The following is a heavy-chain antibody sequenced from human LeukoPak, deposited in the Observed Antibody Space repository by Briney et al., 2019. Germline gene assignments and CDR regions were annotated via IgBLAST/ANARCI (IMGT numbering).Heavy chain of an antibody. CDR3: ARYQYSSGWYYFDY. Sequence: SETLSLTRTVSGGSISSGGYYWSWIRQHPGKGLEWIGYIYFSGSTYYNPSLKSRLTISVDTSKNQFSLRLTSVTAADTAVYYCARYQYSSGWYYFDYWGQGTLVTVSS. CDR2: IYFSGST. V-gene: IGHV4-31*03. CDR1: GGSISSGGYY. J-gene: IGHJ4*02. D-gene: IGHD6-19*01.